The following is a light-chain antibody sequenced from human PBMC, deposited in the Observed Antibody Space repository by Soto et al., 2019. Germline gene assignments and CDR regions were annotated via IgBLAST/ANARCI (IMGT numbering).Light chain of an antibody. J-gene: IGKJ5*01. V-gene: IGKV3-20*01. CDR1: HTISSSY. CDR3: QQYGPSRHGT. Sequence: ENVLTQSPGTLSLSPGQRATLSCRASHTISSSYLAWYQQKPGQAPRLLIYAISDRATGVPDRFSGSGSGTDFTQTISRLQPDEFAVHYCQQYGPSRHGTFGQGTRLEIK. CDR2: AIS.